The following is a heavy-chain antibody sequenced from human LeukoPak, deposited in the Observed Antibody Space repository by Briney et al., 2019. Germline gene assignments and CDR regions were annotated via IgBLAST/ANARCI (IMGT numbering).Heavy chain of an antibody. D-gene: IGHD5-18*01. CDR2: IWYDGSNK. CDR3: ARGREHRYSYGYKWVANYYYYGMDV. Sequence: GGFLRLSCAASGFTFSSYGMHWVRQAPGKGLEWVAVIWYDGSNKYYADSVKGRFTISRDNSKNTLYLQMNSLRAEDTAVYYCARGREHRYSYGYKWVANYYYYGMDVWGQGTTVTVSS. J-gene: IGHJ6*02. V-gene: IGHV3-33*01. CDR1: GFTFSSYG.